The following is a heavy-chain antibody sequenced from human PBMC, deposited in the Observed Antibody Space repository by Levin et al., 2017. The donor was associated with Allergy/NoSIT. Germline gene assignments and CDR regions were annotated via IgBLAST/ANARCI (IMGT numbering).Heavy chain of an antibody. J-gene: IGHJ4*02. CDR3: ARQQSTYDYVWGSYRRYFDY. V-gene: IGHV5-51*01. D-gene: IGHD3-16*02. CDR2: IYPGDSDT. Sequence: KVSCKGSGYSFTGYWIGWVRQMPGKGLEWMGIIYPGDSDTRYSPSFQGQVTISADKSISTAYLQWSSLKASDTAMYYCARQQSTYDYVWGSYRRYFDYWGQGTLVTVSS. CDR1: GYSFTGYW.